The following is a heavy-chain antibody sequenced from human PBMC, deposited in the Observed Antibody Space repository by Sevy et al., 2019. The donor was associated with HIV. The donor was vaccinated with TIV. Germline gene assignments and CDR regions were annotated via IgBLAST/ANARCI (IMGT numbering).Heavy chain of an antibody. V-gene: IGHV1-69*13. CDR2: IIPIVSSA. CDR1: GGTLSSYT. CDR3: MSVTPTLGDIDF. J-gene: IGHJ4*02. D-gene: IGHD4-4*01. Sequence: ASVKVSCKASGGTLSSYTLSWVRQAPGQGLEWMGGIIPIVSSATYAQKFQGRVTITADLSTSTVYMELTGLRSDDTAVYYCMSVTPTLGDIDFWGQGTLVTVSS.